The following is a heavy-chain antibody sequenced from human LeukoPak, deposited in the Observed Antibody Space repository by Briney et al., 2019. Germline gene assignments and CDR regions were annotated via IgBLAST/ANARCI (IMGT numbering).Heavy chain of an antibody. CDR1: GFSFSSYG. J-gene: IGHJ6*04. CDR3: AKPASPYCSRNTCPPHAYYHYGMNV. V-gene: IGHV3-30*18. Sequence: GGSLRLSCAASGFSFSSYGMHWVRQAPGKGLEWVAVISYDGSNKYYADSVKGRFTVSRDNPKNTLYLQMNSLRTEDTAVYYCAKPASPYCSRNTCPPHAYYHYGMNVWGKGTTVTVSS. CDR2: ISYDGSNK. D-gene: IGHD2-2*01.